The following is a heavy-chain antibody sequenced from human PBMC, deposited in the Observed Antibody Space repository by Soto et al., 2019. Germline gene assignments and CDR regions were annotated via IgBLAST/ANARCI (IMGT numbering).Heavy chain of an antibody. J-gene: IGHJ4*02. CDR2: IYYSGST. Sequence: SENLSLTCTVSCGSITSGGYYWSWIRQNPGKGLEWIGHIYYSGSTYYNPSLKSRVTISVDTSKNQFSLKLSSVTAADTAVYYCARVGCSGGSCYSVSYYFDFWGQGTLVTVSS. CDR1: CGSITSGGYY. V-gene: IGHV4-31*03. CDR3: ARVGCSGGSCYSVSYYFDF. D-gene: IGHD2-15*01.